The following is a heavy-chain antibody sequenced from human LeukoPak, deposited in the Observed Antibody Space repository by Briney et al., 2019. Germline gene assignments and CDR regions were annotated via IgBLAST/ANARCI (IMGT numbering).Heavy chain of an antibody. CDR1: GFTFSSYS. V-gene: IGHV3-21*01. J-gene: IGHJ4*02. Sequence: PGGSLRLSCAASGFTFSSYSMNWVRQAPGKGLEWVSSISSSSSYIYYADSVKGRFTISRDNAKTSLYLQMNSLRAEDTAVYYCASTLSLTGYVGYWGQGTLVTVSS. CDR3: ASTLSLTGYVGY. CDR2: ISSSSSYI. D-gene: IGHD3-9*01.